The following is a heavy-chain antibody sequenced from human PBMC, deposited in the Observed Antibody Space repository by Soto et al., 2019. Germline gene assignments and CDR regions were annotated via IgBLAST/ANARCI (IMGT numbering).Heavy chain of an antibody. D-gene: IGHD2-2*01. J-gene: IGHJ6*02. CDR3: AREDIVVVPAANYYYYYGMDV. V-gene: IGHV1-2*04. CDR1: GYTFTGYY. Sequence: GASVKVSCKASGYTFTGYYMHWVRQAPGQGLEWMGWINPNSGGTNYAQKFQGWVTMTRDTSIGTAYMELSRLRSDDTAVYYCAREDIVVVPAANYYYYYGMDVWGQGTTVTVSS. CDR2: INPNSGGT.